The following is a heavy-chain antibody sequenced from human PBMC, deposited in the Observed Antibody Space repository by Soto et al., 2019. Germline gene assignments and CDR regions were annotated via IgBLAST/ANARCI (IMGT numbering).Heavy chain of an antibody. D-gene: IGHD6-6*01. Sequence: ASVKVSCKASGYTFTSYGISWVRQAPGQGLEWMGWISAYNGNTNYAQKLQGRVTMTTDTSTSTAYMELRSLRSDDTAVYYCAREWESSSLYYYYYYGMDVWGQGTTVTVSS. CDR1: GYTFTSYG. V-gene: IGHV1-18*04. CDR2: ISAYNGNT. J-gene: IGHJ6*02. CDR3: AREWESSSLYYYYYYGMDV.